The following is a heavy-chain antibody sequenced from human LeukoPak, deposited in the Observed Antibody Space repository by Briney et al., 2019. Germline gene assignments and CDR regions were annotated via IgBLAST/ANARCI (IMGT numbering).Heavy chain of an antibody. J-gene: IGHJ4*02. V-gene: IGHV1-46*01. D-gene: IGHD6-19*01. Sequence: GASVKVSCKASGGTFSSYAISWVRQAPGQGLEWMGIINPSGGSTSYAQKFQGRVTMTRDMSTSTVYTELSSLRSEDTAVYYCAREQPGIAVAGSFDYWGQGTLVTVSS. CDR1: GGTFSSYA. CDR2: INPSGGST. CDR3: AREQPGIAVAGSFDY.